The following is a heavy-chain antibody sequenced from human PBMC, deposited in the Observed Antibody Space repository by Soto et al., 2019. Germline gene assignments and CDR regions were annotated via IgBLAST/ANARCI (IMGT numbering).Heavy chain of an antibody. V-gene: IGHV3-48*04. CDR1: GFIFSSYD. CDR2: ISSGSGNI. CDR3: ARTYGTGSLNWFDP. Sequence: EVQLVESGGGLVQPGGSLRLSCAASGFIFSSYDMNWVRQAPGKGLEWVSYISSGSGNILYADSVKGRFTISRGNAKNSLYLQMNSLRAEDTAVYYCARTYGTGSLNWFDPWGQGTLVTVSS. J-gene: IGHJ5*02. D-gene: IGHD3-10*01.